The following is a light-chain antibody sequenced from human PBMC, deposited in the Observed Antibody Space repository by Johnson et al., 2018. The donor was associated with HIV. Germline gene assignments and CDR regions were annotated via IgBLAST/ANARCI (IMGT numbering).Light chain of an antibody. V-gene: IGLV1-51*01. CDR2: NND. Sequence: QSVLTQPPSVSAAPGQKVTISCSGSRSNIGNNYVSWYQQFPGTAPKLLISNNDKRPSGIPDRFSGSRSGTSATLCITGLQTGDEANYYCGTWDSSLSGVFGTGTKVTVL. J-gene: IGLJ1*01. CDR1: RSNIGNNY. CDR3: GTWDSSLSGV.